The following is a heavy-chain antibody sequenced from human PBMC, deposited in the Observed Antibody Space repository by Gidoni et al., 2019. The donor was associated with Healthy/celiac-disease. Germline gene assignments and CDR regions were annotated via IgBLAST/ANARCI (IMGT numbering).Heavy chain of an antibody. J-gene: IGHJ4*02. CDR2: IYTSGST. CDR1: GGSISSGSHY. Sequence: QVQLQESGPGLVKPSQTLSLTGTVSGGSISSGSHYWSWIRQPAGKGLEWIGRIYTSGSTNYNPSLKSRVTISVDTSKNQFSLKLSSVTAADTAVYYCARVGNGVRGVIAYYFDYWGQGTLVTVSS. D-gene: IGHD3-10*01. CDR3: ARVGNGVRGVIAYYFDY. V-gene: IGHV4-61*02.